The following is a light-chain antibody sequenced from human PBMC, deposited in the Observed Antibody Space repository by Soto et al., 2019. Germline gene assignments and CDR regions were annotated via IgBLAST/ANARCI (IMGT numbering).Light chain of an antibody. J-gene: IGKJ1*01. V-gene: IGKV3-20*01. CDR3: HQYGVSPRT. CDR1: QRVICNY. Sequence: EIVVTKSPGTLSLSPGERGTLSCRASQRVICNYLAWYQQKPGQAPRLLIYGASSRATGIPDRFRGSGSGTDFTLTICSLEPEDFAVYYCHQYGVSPRTFGQGTKVDTK. CDR2: GAS.